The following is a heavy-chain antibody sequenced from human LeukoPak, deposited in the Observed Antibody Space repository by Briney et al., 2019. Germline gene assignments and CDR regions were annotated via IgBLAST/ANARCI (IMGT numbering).Heavy chain of an antibody. J-gene: IGHJ4*02. V-gene: IGHV3-30*03. CDR3: ARGLGHDY. CDR2: ISYDGSNK. CDR1: GFTFSSYG. D-gene: IGHD3-9*01. Sequence: PGGSLRLSCAASGFTFSSYGIHWVRQAPGKGLEWVAVISYDGSNKYYADSVKGRFTISRDNSKNTLYLQMNSLRAEDTAVYYCARGLGHDYWGQGTLVTVSS.